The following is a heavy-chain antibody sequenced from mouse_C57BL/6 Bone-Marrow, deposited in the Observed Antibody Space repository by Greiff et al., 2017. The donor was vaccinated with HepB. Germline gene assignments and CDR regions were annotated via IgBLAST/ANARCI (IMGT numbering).Heavy chain of an antibody. Sequence: EVMLVESGGGLVKPGGSLKLSCAASGFTFSDYGMHWVRQAPEKGLEWVAYISSGSSTIYYADTVKGRFTISRDNAKNTLFLQMTSLRSEDTAIYYCAAGPYYFDYWGQGTTLTVSS. CDR2: ISSGSSTI. CDR3: AAGPYYFDY. V-gene: IGHV5-17*01. J-gene: IGHJ2*01. CDR1: GFTFSDYG.